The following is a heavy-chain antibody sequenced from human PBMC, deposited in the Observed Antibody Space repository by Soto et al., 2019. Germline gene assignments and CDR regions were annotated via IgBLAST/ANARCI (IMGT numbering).Heavy chain of an antibody. Sequence: ASVKVSCKASGYTFTSYAMHWVRQAPGQRLEWMGWINAGNGNPKYSQKFQEKVTITRDMSTSTAYMELSSLRSEDTAVYYCAADFYFFYDSRGYGEIDSWGQGTLVPVSA. V-gene: IGHV1-3*01. CDR2: INAGNGNP. J-gene: IGHJ1*01. CDR3: AADFYFFYDSRGYGEIDS. D-gene: IGHD3-22*01. CDR1: GYTFTSYA.